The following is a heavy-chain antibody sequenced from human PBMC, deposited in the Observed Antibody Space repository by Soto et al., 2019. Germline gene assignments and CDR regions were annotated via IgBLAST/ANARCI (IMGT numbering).Heavy chain of an antibody. D-gene: IGHD6-6*01. CDR2: ISAYNGNT. Sequence: QVQLVQSGAEVKKPGASVKVSCTASGYTFTSYGISWVRQAPGQGLEWMGWISAYNGNTNYAQKLQGRGTMTTDTSTSPAYMELRSLRSDDTAVYYSARLEYSRSPSHHYYYYYGMDVWGQGTTVTVSS. V-gene: IGHV1-18*01. J-gene: IGHJ6*02. CDR1: GYTFTSYG. CDR3: ARLEYSRSPSHHYYYYYGMDV.